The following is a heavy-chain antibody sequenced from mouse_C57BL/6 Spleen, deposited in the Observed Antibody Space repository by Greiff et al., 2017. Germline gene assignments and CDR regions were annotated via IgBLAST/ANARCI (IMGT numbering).Heavy chain of an antibody. CDR3: ARRTVVGDAMDY. Sequence: VQLQQPGAELVRPGSSVKLSCKASGYTFTSYWMDWVKQRPGQGLEWIGNIYPSDSETHYNQKFKDKATLTVDKSSSTAYMQLSSLTSEDSAVYYCARRTVVGDAMDYWGQGTSVTVSS. CDR1: GYTFTSYW. CDR2: IYPSDSET. V-gene: IGHV1-61*01. J-gene: IGHJ4*01. D-gene: IGHD1-1*01.